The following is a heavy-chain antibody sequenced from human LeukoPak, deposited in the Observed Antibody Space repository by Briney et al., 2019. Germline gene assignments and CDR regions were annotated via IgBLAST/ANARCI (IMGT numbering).Heavy chain of an antibody. Sequence: ASVKVSCKASGYTFTGYYMHWVRQAPGQGLEWMGIINPSGGSTSYAQKFQGRVTMTRDTSTSTVYMELSSLRSEDTAVYYCARVARDYYGSGSYPFDYWGQGTLVTVSS. J-gene: IGHJ4*02. V-gene: IGHV1-46*03. CDR1: GYTFTGYY. CDR2: INPSGGST. CDR3: ARVARDYYGSGSYPFDY. D-gene: IGHD3-10*01.